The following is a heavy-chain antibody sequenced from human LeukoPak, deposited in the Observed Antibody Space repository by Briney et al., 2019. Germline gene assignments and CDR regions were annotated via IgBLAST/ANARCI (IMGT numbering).Heavy chain of an antibody. CDR2: IYPGDSDT. CDR3: ARQKDSSTWYEILDY. Sequence: GESLKISCQGSGYSFTSYWIGWVRQMPGKGLEWMGIIYPGDSDTRYSPSFQGQVTISADKSISTAYLQWSSLKASDTAMYFCARQKDSSTWYEILDYWGQGTLVTVSS. CDR1: GYSFTSYW. J-gene: IGHJ4*02. V-gene: IGHV5-51*01. D-gene: IGHD6-13*01.